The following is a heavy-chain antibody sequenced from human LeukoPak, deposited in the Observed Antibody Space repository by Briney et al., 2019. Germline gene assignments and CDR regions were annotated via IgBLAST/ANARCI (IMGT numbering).Heavy chain of an antibody. CDR1: DGSISSSSYY. D-gene: IGHD6-6*01. Sequence: SETLSLTCTVSDGSISSSSYYWGWIRQPPGKGLEWIGSIYYSGSTYYNPSLKSRVTISVDTSKNQFSLKLSSVTAADTAVYYCARHAEYDDQEFFVYWGQGTLVTVSS. V-gene: IGHV4-39*01. J-gene: IGHJ4*02. CDR2: IYYSGST. CDR3: ARHAEYDDQEFFVY.